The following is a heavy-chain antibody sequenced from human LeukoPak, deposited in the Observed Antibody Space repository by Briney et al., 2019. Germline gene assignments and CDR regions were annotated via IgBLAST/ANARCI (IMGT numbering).Heavy chain of an antibody. D-gene: IGHD4-11*01. V-gene: IGHV4-34*01. CDR2: INHRGST. CDR3: ARDPTTVMTVPWYFDT. CDR1: DGSFTGYF. Sequence: SETLSLTCAVYDGSFTGYFWNWIRQSPGKGLEWIGEINHRGSTNYNPSLKSRLTISVDTSKNQFSLRLTSVTAADTGVYFCARDPTTVMTVPWYFDTWGQGALVTVSS. J-gene: IGHJ4*02.